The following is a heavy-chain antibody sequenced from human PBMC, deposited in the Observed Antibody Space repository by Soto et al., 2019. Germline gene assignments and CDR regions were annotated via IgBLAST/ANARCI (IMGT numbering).Heavy chain of an antibody. D-gene: IGHD3-3*01. Sequence: GGSLRLSCAASGFTFSSYEMNWVRQAPGKGLEWVSYISSSGSTIYYADSVKGRFTISRDNAKNSLYLQMNSLRAEDTAVYYCARDLITIFGVVNPLAYYYGMDVWGQGTTVTGLL. CDR2: ISSSGSTI. J-gene: IGHJ6*02. CDR3: ARDLITIFGVVNPLAYYYGMDV. V-gene: IGHV3-48*03. CDR1: GFTFSSYE.